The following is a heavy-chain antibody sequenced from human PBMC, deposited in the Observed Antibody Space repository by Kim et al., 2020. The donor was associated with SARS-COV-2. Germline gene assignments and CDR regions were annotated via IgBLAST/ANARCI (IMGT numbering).Heavy chain of an antibody. J-gene: IGHJ5*02. Sequence: SQKFQGRVTITRATSASTAYMELSSLRSEDTAVYYCARGSSGWYKSPFDPWGQGTLVTVSS. CDR3: ARGSSGWYKSPFDP. D-gene: IGHD6-19*01. V-gene: IGHV1-3*01.